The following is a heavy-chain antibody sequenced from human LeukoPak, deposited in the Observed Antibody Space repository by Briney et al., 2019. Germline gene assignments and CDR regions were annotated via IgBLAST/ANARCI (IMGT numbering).Heavy chain of an antibody. CDR2: IIPIFGTA. V-gene: IGHV1-69*06. CDR3: ARVGDDILTGYLNWFDP. Sequence: PSVKVSCKASGGTFSSYAISWMRQAPGQGLDCMGGIIPIFGTANYAQKFQGRFTITADKSTSTAYMELSSLRSEDTAVYYCARVGDDILTGYLNWFDPWGQGTLVTVSS. J-gene: IGHJ5*02. D-gene: IGHD3-9*01. CDR1: GGTFSSYA.